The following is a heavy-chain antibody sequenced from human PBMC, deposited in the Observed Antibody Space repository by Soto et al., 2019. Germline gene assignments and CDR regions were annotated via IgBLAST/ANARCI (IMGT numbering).Heavy chain of an antibody. Sequence: PSETLSLTCAVYGGSFSGYYWSWIRQPPGKGLEWIGEINHSGSTNYNPSLKSRVTISVDTSKNQFSLKLSSVTAADTAVYYCARLLRVGARLDYWGQGTLVTVSS. V-gene: IGHV4-34*01. CDR3: ARLLRVGARLDY. D-gene: IGHD1-26*01. J-gene: IGHJ4*02. CDR1: GGSFSGYY. CDR2: INHSGST.